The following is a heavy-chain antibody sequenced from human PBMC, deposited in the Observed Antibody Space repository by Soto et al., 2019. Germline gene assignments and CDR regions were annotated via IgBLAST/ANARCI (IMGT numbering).Heavy chain of an antibody. J-gene: IGHJ4*02. CDR3: ARVVTIFGVVSHFDY. D-gene: IGHD3-3*01. V-gene: IGHV4-59*01. Sequence: PSETLSLTCTVSGGSISSYYCTWIRQPPGKGLEWVGYIYYSGSTNYNPSLKSRVTISVDTSKNQFSLKLSSVTAADTAVYYCARVVTIFGVVSHFDYWGQGTLVTV. CDR2: IYYSGST. CDR1: GGSISSYY.